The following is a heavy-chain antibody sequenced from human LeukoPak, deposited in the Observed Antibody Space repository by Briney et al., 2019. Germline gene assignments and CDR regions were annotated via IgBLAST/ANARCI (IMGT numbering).Heavy chain of an antibody. J-gene: IGHJ4*02. V-gene: IGHV1-46*01. D-gene: IGHD2-2*01. CDR2: ISPSGGST. CDR3: ARRPASTDFDF. Sequence: ASVKVSCKAFGYTFTSNYMHWVRQAPGQGLEWMGVISPSGGSTTYAQKFQGRVTLTRDMSTSTDYLELSSLRSEDTAVYYCARRPASTDFDFWGQGTLVTVSS. CDR1: GYTFTSNY.